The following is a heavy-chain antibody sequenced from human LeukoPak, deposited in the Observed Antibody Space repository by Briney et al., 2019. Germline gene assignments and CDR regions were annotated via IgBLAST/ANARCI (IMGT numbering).Heavy chain of an antibody. CDR3: AKDGSTSPFYYYYYYMDV. D-gene: IGHD6-6*01. CDR2: IRYDGSNK. Sequence: PGGSLRLPCAASGFTFSTYGIHWVRQAPGKGLEWVTFIRYDGSNKYYADSVMGRFTISRDNSKNTVYLQMNSLRTDDTAVYYCAKDGSTSPFYYYYYYMDVWGTGTTVTVSS. V-gene: IGHV3-30*02. J-gene: IGHJ6*03. CDR1: GFTFSTYG.